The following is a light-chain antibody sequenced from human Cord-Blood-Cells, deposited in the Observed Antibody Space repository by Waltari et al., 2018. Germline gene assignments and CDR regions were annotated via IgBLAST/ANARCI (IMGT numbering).Light chain of an antibody. Sequence: QSALTQPASVSGSPGQSITISCTGTSSDVGGYNYVSWYQQHPGKAPKLMIYAVSKRPSGVSNRFSGSESGNTASLTISGLQAEDEADYYCSSYTSSSTWVFGGGTKLTVL. CDR2: AVS. J-gene: IGLJ3*02. CDR3: SSYTSSSTWV. V-gene: IGLV2-14*01. CDR1: SSDVGGYNY.